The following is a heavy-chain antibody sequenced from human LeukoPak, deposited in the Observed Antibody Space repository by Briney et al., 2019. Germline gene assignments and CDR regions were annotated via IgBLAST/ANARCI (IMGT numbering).Heavy chain of an antibody. CDR2: IYHSGGT. CDR1: GGSISSSTNW. V-gene: IGHV4-4*02. D-gene: IGHD2-8*01. CDR3: ATNGYYCMDV. Sequence: PSETLSLTCAVSGGSISSSTNWWSWVRQPPGKGLEWIGEIYHSGGTNYNPSLKSRITISVDKSQNQFSLKVNSLTAADTAVYYCATNGYYCMDVWGKGTTVTISS. J-gene: IGHJ6*03.